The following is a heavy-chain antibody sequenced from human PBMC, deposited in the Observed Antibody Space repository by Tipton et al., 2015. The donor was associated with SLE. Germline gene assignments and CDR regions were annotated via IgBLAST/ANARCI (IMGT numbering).Heavy chain of an antibody. CDR3: ARGARGNSYGSDEDFDY. Sequence: TLSLTCAVYGRSFIGSYWTWIRQPPGKGLEWIGDIDHSGVTHYNPSLKSRVTMSADTSKNQFSLGLSSVTTADTAVYYCARGARGNSYGSDEDFDYWGQGTLVTVSS. V-gene: IGHV4-34*01. D-gene: IGHD5-18*01. CDR1: GRSFIGSY. CDR2: IDHSGVT. J-gene: IGHJ4*02.